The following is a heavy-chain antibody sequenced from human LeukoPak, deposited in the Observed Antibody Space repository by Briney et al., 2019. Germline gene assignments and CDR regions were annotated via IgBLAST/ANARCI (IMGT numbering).Heavy chain of an antibody. J-gene: IGHJ5*02. CDR3: ATAVAGESSWFDP. CDR2: INHSGST. D-gene: IGHD6-19*01. V-gene: IGHV4-34*01. Sequence: PSETLSLTCAVYGGSFSGYYWSWIRQPPGKGLEWIGEINHSGSTNSNPSLKSRVTISVDTSKNQFSLMLSSVTAADTAVYYCATAVAGESSWFDPWGQGTLVTVSS. CDR1: GGSFSGYY.